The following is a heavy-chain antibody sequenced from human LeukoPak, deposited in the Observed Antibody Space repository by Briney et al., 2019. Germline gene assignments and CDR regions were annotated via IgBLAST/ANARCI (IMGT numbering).Heavy chain of an antibody. CDR3: ARRTDFWSGYYYYYYMDV. Sequence: KPSETLSLTCAVYGGSFSGYYWSWIRQPPGKGLEGIGEINHSGSTNYNPSLKSRVTISVDTSKNQFSLKLSSVTAADTAVYYCARRTDFWSGYYYYYYMDVWGKGTTVTVSS. V-gene: IGHV4-34*01. CDR1: GGSFSGYY. CDR2: INHSGST. J-gene: IGHJ6*03. D-gene: IGHD3-3*01.